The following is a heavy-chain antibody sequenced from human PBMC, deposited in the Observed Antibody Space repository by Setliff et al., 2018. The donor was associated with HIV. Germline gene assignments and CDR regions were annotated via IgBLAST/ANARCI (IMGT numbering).Heavy chain of an antibody. D-gene: IGHD1-1*01. CDR3: ARGNYYYYYYMDV. CDR1: GVSISSHL. CDR2: IDYSGNT. J-gene: IGHJ6*03. Sequence: SETLSLTCTVSGVSISSHLWTWIRQPPGKGLEWIGYIDYSGNTNHSPSLRSRVTISVDTSKNQFSLKLSSVTAADTAVYYCARGNYYYYYYMDVWGKGTTVTVSS. V-gene: IGHV4-59*08.